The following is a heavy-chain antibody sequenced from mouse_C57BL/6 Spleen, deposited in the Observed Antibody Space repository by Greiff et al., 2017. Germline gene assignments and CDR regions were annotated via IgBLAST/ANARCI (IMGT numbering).Heavy chain of an antibody. V-gene: IGHV1-42*01. D-gene: IGHD2-3*01. CDR3: ARRGYDGYYVGY. CDR1: GYSFTGYY. CDR2: INPSTGGT. J-gene: IGHJ2*01. Sequence: VQLQQSGPELVKPGASVKISCKASGYSFTGYYMNWVKQSPEKSLEWIGEINPSTGGTTYNQKFKAKATLTVDKSSSTAYMQLKSLTSEDSAVYYCARRGYDGYYVGYWGQGTTLTVSS.